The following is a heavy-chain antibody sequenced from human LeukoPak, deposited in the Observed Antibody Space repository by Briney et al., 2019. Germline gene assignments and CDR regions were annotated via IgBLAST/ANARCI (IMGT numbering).Heavy chain of an antibody. CDR2: ISYDGSNK. V-gene: IGHV3-30-3*01. J-gene: IGHJ6*02. CDR1: GFTFSDYA. Sequence: GGSLRLSCAASGFTFSDYAIHWVRQAPGKGLEWVAVISYDGSNKYYADSVKGRFTISRDNSKNTLYLQMNSLRAEDTAVYYCARDSYYYYYGMDVWGQGTTVTVSS. CDR3: ARDSYYYYYGMDV.